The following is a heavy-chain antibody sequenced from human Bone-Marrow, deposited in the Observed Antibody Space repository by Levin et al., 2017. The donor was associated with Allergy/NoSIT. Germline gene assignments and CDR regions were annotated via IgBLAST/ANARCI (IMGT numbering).Heavy chain of an antibody. Sequence: LTGGSLRLSCAVSGFTFANYWMTWVRQAPGKGLQWVANIKHDGSEVAYLDSVEGRFTISRDNARNSLYLEMNNLRAEDTAVYYCARDGSSEQYFFDFWGQGSLVTVSS. V-gene: IGHV3-7*01. CDR2: IKHDGSEV. D-gene: IGHD1-26*01. CDR3: ARDGSSEQYFFDF. J-gene: IGHJ4*02. CDR1: GFTFANYW.